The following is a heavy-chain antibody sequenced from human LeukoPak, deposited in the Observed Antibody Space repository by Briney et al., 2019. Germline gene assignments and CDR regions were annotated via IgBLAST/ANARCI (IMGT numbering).Heavy chain of an antibody. V-gene: IGHV3-48*01. J-gene: IGHJ4*02. CDR3: ASLRHNEVVNHC. D-gene: IGHD3-22*01. CDR1: GFTFSMYN. Sequence: GGSLRLSCVVSGFTFSMYNMNWVRQAPGKGPQWVSSISPSSGTIHYADSVKGRFTISRDNAKNSLYLQMTSLRAEDTAVYYCASLRHNEVVNHCWGQGTLVTVSS. CDR2: ISPSSGTI.